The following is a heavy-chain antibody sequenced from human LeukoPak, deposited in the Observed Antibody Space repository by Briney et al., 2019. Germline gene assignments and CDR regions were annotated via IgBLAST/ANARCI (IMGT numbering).Heavy chain of an antibody. CDR3: ARTRVGAHDAFDI. CDR2: ISGSGGST. CDR1: GFTFSSYA. Sequence: GGSLRLSCAASGFTFSSYAMSWVRQAPGKGLEWVSAISGSGGSTYYADSVKGRFTISRDNSKNTLYLQMNSLRAEDTAVYYCARTRVGAHDAFDIWGQGTMVTVSS. V-gene: IGHV3-23*01. D-gene: IGHD1-26*01. J-gene: IGHJ3*02.